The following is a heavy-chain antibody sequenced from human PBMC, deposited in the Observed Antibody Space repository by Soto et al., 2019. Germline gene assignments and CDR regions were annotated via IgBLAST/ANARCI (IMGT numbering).Heavy chain of an antibody. CDR2: ISRSSSYI. V-gene: IGHV3-21*01. D-gene: IGHD2-15*01. CDR1: GFTFSSYS. CDR3: ASIKARVYCSGGSCYFAFDI. Sequence: EVQLVESGGGLVKPGGSLRLSCAASGFTFSSYSMNWVRQAPGKGLEWVSSISRSSSYIYYAQSLKGRFTIARDKAKNSLYLQMNSLRGEDTAVYYCASIKARVYCSGGSCYFAFDIWGQGTMVTVSS. J-gene: IGHJ3*02.